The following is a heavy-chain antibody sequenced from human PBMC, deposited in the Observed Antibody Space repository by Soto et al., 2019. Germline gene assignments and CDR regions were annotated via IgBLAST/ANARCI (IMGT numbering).Heavy chain of an antibody. V-gene: IGHV3-15*01. CDR2: VKSKAAGGTT. CDR1: GSTFRHAW. J-gene: IGHJ5*02. CDR3: STPGYDP. Sequence: GGSLRLSCAASGSTFRHAWMSWVRQVPGKGLEWVARVKSKAAGGTTDYAAPVKGRFTISRDDSKNTLYLQMPRMQTDDTAVYYGSTPGYDPWGQGTLVPVYS.